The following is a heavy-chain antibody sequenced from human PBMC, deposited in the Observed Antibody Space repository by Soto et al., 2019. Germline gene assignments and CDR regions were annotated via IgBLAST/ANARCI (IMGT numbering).Heavy chain of an antibody. D-gene: IGHD3-22*01. J-gene: IGHJ4*02. CDR1: GGSISTSSYY. CDR2: IYYSGST. Sequence: PSATLSLTGTGSGGSISTSSYYWGWIRQPPGKGLEWIGSIYYSGSTYYNPSLKSRVTISVDTSKNQFSLKLSSVTAADTAVYYCARDYDSSGDYWGQGTLVTVSS. CDR3: ARDYDSSGDY. V-gene: IGHV4-39*01.